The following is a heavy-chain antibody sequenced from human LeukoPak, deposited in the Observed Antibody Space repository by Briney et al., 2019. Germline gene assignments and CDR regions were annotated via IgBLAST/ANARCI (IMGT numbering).Heavy chain of an antibody. CDR2: IIPILGIA. V-gene: IGHV1-69*04. Sequence: ASVKVSCKASGGTFSSYAISWVRQAPGQGLEWMGRIIPILGIANYAQKFQGRVTITADKSTSTAYMELSSLRSEDTAVYYCARGYYDSSGSYFQHWGQGTLVTVSS. J-gene: IGHJ1*01. D-gene: IGHD3-22*01. CDR3: ARGYYDSSGSYFQH. CDR1: GGTFSSYA.